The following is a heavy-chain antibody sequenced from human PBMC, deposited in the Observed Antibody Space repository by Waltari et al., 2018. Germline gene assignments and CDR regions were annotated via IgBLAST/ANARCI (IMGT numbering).Heavy chain of an antibody. Sequence: QVQLQQWGAGLLKPSETLSLTRAVYGGSFRGYYWSWIRQPPGKGLEWIGEINHSGSTNYNPSLKSRVTISVDTSKNQFSLKLSSVTAADTAVYYCARVPCGGDCYAHFQHWGQGTLVTVSS. CDR2: INHSGST. V-gene: IGHV4-34*01. CDR1: GGSFRGYY. CDR3: ARVPCGGDCYAHFQH. J-gene: IGHJ1*01. D-gene: IGHD2-21*01.